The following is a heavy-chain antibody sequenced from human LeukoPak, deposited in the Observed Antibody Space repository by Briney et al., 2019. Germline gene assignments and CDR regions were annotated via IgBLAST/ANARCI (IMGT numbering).Heavy chain of an antibody. Sequence: SETLSLTCAVYGGSFSGYYWSWIRQPPGKGLEWIGEINHSGSTNYNPSLKSRVTISVDTSKNQFSLKLSSMTAADTAVYFCARPYCSSTSCLGGFDPWGQGTLVTVSS. J-gene: IGHJ5*02. CDR1: GGSFSGYY. D-gene: IGHD2-2*01. CDR3: ARPYCSSTSCLGGFDP. CDR2: INHSGST. V-gene: IGHV4-34*01.